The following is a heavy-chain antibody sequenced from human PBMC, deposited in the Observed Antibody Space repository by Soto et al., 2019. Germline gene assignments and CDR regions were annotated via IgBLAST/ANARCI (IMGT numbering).Heavy chain of an antibody. J-gene: IGHJ5*02. CDR3: ARESLSLNNYFDP. Sequence: KPSETLSLTCTVSGGSISSGGYYWSWLRQSPGKGLEWIGHISKTGSTSYNPSLKSRLSMSVDTSKNQVSLRLSSVTAADTAVYYCARESLSLNNYFDPWGQGTLVTVSS. V-gene: IGHV4-30-4*01. CDR1: GGSISSGGYY. CDR2: ISKTGST.